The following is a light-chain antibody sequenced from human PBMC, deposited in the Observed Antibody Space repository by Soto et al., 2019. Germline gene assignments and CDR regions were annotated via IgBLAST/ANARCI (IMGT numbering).Light chain of an antibody. J-gene: IGLJ1*01. CDR1: SSDVGGYNY. V-gene: IGLV2-14*03. CDR3: SSYTSSSTV. CDR2: DVS. Sequence: LTQPASVSGSPGQSITISCTGTSSDVGGYNYVSWYQQHPGKAPKLMIYDVSNRPSGVSNRFSGSKSGNTASLTISGLQAEDEADYNCSSYTSSSTVFGTGTKVTVL.